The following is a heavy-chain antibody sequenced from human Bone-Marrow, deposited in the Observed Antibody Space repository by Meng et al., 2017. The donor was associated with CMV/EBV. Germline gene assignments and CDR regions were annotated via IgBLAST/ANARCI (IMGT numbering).Heavy chain of an antibody. D-gene: IGHD2-2*01. CDR1: RFTFSSYE. CDR2: ISSSGLTI. V-gene: IGHV3-48*03. J-gene: IGHJ6*02. CDR3: ARAPQGRIVVVPAATDGMDV. Sequence: GESLKISCAASRFTFSSYEMNWVRQAPGKGLEWVSYISSSGLTIYYADSVRGRFTISRDNAKNSLYLQMNSLRAEDTALYYCARAPQGRIVVVPAATDGMDVWGQGTTVTVSS.